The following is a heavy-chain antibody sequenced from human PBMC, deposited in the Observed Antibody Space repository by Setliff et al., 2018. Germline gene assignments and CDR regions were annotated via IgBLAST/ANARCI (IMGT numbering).Heavy chain of an antibody. Sequence: LSLTCTVSGGSISSGNYYWIWIRQPAGKALEWLGHIFARGSMNYNPSLRSRITISQDRSENQFSLTLSPVTAADTAVYYCARGRYYESNSYYFPFDFWGQGMLVTVSS. D-gene: IGHD3-22*01. CDR3: ARGRYYESNSYYFPFDF. CDR1: GGSISSGNYY. V-gene: IGHV4-61*09. J-gene: IGHJ4*02. CDR2: IFARGSM.